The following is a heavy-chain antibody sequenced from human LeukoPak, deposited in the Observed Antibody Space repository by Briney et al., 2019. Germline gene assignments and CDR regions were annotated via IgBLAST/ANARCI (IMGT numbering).Heavy chain of an antibody. Sequence: GASVKVSCKASGYTFTSYYMNWVRQAPGQGLEWMGIINPSGGATNYAQKFQGRVTITADKSTSTAYMELSSLRSEDTAVYYCARGRYCSGGSCQILSLNAFDIWGQGTMVTVSS. V-gene: IGHV1-46*01. D-gene: IGHD2-15*01. CDR3: ARGRYCSGGSCQILSLNAFDI. CDR2: INPSGGAT. CDR1: GYTFTSYY. J-gene: IGHJ3*02.